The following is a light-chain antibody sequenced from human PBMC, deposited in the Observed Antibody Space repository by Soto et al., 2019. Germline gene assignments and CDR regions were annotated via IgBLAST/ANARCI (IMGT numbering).Light chain of an antibody. CDR1: SSDVGSYNH. CDR2: EVN. V-gene: IGLV2-18*02. J-gene: IGLJ1*01. Sequence: QSVLTQPASVSGSPGQSITISCTGTSSDVGSYNHASWYQQPPGTAPKLMIYEVNNRPSGVPDRFSGSKSGNTASLTITGLQAEDGADYYCNSYTSSNTYVFGTGTKVTVL. CDR3: NSYTSSNTYV.